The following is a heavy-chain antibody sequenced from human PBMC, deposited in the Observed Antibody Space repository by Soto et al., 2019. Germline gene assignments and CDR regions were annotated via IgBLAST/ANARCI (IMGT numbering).Heavy chain of an antibody. CDR3: ARRVGATPPIN. D-gene: IGHD1-26*01. CDR1: GSSVSSASYH. Sequence: SETLSLTCTVSGSSVSSASYHWVWIRQPPGKGLQWIGNIYYTGSTNYNPSLKSRVTISVDTSKNQFSLKPNSVTAADTAVYYCARRVGATPPINWGQGTLVTVSS. V-gene: IGHV4-61*01. CDR2: IYYTGST. J-gene: IGHJ4*02.